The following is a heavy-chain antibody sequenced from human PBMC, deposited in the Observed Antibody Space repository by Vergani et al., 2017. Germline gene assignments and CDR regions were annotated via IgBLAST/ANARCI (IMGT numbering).Heavy chain of an antibody. CDR3: ARSIFGVVSPSYNWFDP. J-gene: IGHJ5*02. CDR2: IYTSGST. V-gene: IGHV4-4*07. Sequence: QVQLQESGPGLVKPSETLSLTCTVSGGSISSYYWSWIRQPAGKGLEWIGRIYTSGSTNYNPSLKSRVTMSVDTSKNQFSLKLSSVTAADTAVYYCARSIFGVVSPSYNWFDPWGQGTLVTVSS. D-gene: IGHD3-3*01. CDR1: GGSISSYY.